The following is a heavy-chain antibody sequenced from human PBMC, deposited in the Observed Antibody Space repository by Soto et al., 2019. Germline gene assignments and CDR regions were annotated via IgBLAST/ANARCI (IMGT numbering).Heavy chain of an antibody. J-gene: IGHJ4*02. CDR1: GFTFSSYA. V-gene: IGHV3-23*01. Sequence: EVQLLESGGGLVQPGGSLRLSCAASGFTFSSYAMSWVRQAPGKGLEWVSAISCSGGSTYYAVYVKGRFTISRDNSNNTLYLQRNSLCAEDTAVYYCAKDRKACSCGRRYADYWGQGTLVTVSS. D-gene: IGHD2-15*01. CDR3: AKDRKACSCGRRYADY. CDR2: ISCSGGST.